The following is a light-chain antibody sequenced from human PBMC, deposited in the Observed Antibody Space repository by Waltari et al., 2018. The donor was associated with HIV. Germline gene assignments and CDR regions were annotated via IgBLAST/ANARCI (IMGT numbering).Light chain of an antibody. CDR3: QQYYSNPLT. V-gene: IGKV4-1*01. Sequence: DIVMTQSPDSLAVSLGERATINCKCSPSVLYSSNNKNYLAWYQQKPGQPPKLLIYWASTRESGVPDRFSGSGSGTDFTLTITSLQAEDVAVYYCQQYYSNPLTFGGGTKVEIK. CDR2: WAS. J-gene: IGKJ4*01. CDR1: PSVLYSSNNKNY.